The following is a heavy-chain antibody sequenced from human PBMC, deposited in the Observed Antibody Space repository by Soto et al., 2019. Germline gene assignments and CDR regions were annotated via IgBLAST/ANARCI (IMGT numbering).Heavy chain of an antibody. CDR1: GYTFTGYY. D-gene: IGHD2-2*01. CDR2: INPNSGGT. J-gene: IGHJ6*03. Sequence: VASVKVSCKASGYTFTGYYMHWVRQAPGQGLEWMGWINPNSGGTNYAQKFQGWVTMTRDTSISTAYMELSRLRSDDTAVYYCARSGREYQLPNANYYYYYYMDVWGKGTTVTVSS. V-gene: IGHV1-2*04. CDR3: ARSGREYQLPNANYYYYYYMDV.